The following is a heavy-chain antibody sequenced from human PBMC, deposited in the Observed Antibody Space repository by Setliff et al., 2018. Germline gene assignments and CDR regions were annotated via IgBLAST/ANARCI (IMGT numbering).Heavy chain of an antibody. D-gene: IGHD4-4*01. J-gene: IGHJ6*03. CDR3: ARVSTVTTWPYYYYMDV. Sequence: ASETLSLTCTVSGGSISSYYWSWIRQPAGKGLEWIGRIYTSGSTNYNPSLKSRVTMSVDTSKNQSSLKLSSVTAADTAVYYCARVSTVTTWPYYYYMDVWGKGTTVTVSS. CDR2: IYTSGST. CDR1: GGSISSYY. V-gene: IGHV4-4*07.